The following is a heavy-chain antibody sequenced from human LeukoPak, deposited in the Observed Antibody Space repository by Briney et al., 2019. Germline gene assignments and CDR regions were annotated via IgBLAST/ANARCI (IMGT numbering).Heavy chain of an antibody. CDR1: GFIFSTYG. Sequence: GGSLRLSCAASGFIFSTYGMHWVGQAQGKGVEWVAVIWFDGSEKYYSDSVKGRFTISRDNSKSTLYLEMNSLRAEDTAIYYCARAVGPFDYWGQGTLVTVSS. V-gene: IGHV3-33*01. CDR2: IWFDGSEK. CDR3: ARAVGPFDY. D-gene: IGHD3-16*01. J-gene: IGHJ4*02.